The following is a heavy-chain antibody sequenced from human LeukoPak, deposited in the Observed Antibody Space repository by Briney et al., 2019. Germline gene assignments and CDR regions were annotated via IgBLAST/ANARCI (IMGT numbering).Heavy chain of an antibody. Sequence: PGGSLRLSCAASGFTFSSYEMNWVRQAPGKGLEWVSYISSSGTMYYADSVKGRFTISRDNAKNSLYLQMNSLRAEDTAVYYCAGDSSGYSSHFDYWGQGTLVTVSS. CDR3: AGDSSGYSSHFDY. J-gene: IGHJ4*02. CDR1: GFTFSSYE. V-gene: IGHV3-48*03. CDR2: ISSSGTM. D-gene: IGHD3-22*01.